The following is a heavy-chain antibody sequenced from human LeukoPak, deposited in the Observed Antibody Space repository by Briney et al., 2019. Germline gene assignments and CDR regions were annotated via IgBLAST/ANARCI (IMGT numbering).Heavy chain of an antibody. CDR1: GYTFTSYG. J-gene: IGHJ4*02. CDR2: ISAYNGNT. Sequence: ASVKVSCKASGYTFTSYGISWVRQAPGQGLEWMGWISAYNGNTNYAQKLQGRVTMTTDTSTSTAYMEPRSLRSDDTAVYYCARSITPIKPVDYWGQGTLVTVSS. V-gene: IGHV1-18*01. D-gene: IGHD2-15*01. CDR3: ARSITPIKPVDY.